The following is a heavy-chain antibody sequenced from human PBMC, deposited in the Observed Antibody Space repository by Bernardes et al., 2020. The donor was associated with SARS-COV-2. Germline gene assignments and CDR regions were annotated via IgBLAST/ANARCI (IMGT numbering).Heavy chain of an antibody. V-gene: IGHV4-34*01. Sequence: AEPLSLTCAVYGTSLSGCYWSWIRQPPGKGREWKGEIKHSGSTNYNPSPKSRVTISVDTSKKHSSLKLSSVTAADTAVYYWARVTPSGSIYWGQGTLVTVSS. CDR2: IKHSGST. CDR3: ARVTPSGSIY. CDR1: GTSLSGCY. J-gene: IGHJ4*02. D-gene: IGHD3-22*01.